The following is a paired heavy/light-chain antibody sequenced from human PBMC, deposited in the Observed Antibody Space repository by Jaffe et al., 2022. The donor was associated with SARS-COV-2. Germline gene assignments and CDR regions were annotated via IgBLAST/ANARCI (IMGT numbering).Heavy chain of an antibody. Sequence: EVHLVESGGGLVKPGGSLRLSCAASGFTFSSYSLNWVRQAPGKGLEWVSSISSSSSYIYYADSVKGRFTISRDNAKNSLYLQMNSLKAEDMAVYYCARGEAYSSSWYIIDYWGQGTLVTVSS. J-gene: IGHJ4*02. CDR2: ISSSSSYI. CDR3: ARGEAYSSSWYIIDY. D-gene: IGHD6-13*01. V-gene: IGHV3-21*01. CDR1: GFTFSSYS.
Light chain of an antibody. J-gene: IGLJ3*02. CDR3: AAWDDSLNGWV. CDR1: SSNIGSNT. CDR2: NNN. Sequence: QSVLTQPPSASGTPGQRVTISCSGSSSNIGSNTVNWYQQLPGTAPKLLICNNNQRPSGVPDRFSGSKSGTSASLAISGLQSEDEADYYCAAWDDSLNGWVFGGGTKLTVL. V-gene: IGLV1-44*01.